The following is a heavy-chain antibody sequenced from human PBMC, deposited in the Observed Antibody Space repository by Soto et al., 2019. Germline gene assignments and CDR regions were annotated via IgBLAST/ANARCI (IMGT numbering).Heavy chain of an antibody. CDR2: IIPIFGTA. V-gene: IGHV1-69*01. J-gene: IGHJ5*02. D-gene: IGHD3-22*01. CDR1: GGTFSSYA. Sequence: QVQLVQSGAEVKKPGSSVKVSCKASGGTFSSYAISWVRQAPGPGLEWMGGIIPIFGTANYAQKFQGRVPITADESTSTAYMELSSLRSEDTAVYYCARAGDYYDSSGYYYWFDPWGQGTLVTVSS. CDR3: ARAGDYYDSSGYYYWFDP.